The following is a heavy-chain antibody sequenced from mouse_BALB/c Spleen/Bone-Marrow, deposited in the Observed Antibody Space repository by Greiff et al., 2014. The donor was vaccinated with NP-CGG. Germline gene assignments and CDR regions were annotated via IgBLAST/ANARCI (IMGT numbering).Heavy chain of an antibody. J-gene: IGHJ4*01. CDR1: GYTFTSYW. CDR2: IYPGDGDT. Sequence: VQLQQSGAELARPGAPVKLSCKASGYTFTSYWMQWVKQRPGQGLEWIGAIYPGDGDTRYTQKFKGKATLTADKSSSTAYMQLSSLASEDSAVYYCARRDYGIRENYYAMDYWGQGTSVTVSS. V-gene: IGHV1-87*01. CDR3: ARRDYGIRENYYAMDY. D-gene: IGHD1-2*01.